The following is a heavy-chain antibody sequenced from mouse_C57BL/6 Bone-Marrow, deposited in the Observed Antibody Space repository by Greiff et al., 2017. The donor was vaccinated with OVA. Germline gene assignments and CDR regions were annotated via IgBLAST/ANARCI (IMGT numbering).Heavy chain of an antibody. Sequence: EVQLQQSGAELVRPGASVKLSCTASGFNIKDDYMHWVKQRPEQGLEWIGWIDPENGDTEYASKFQGKATITADTSSNTAYLQLSSLTSEDTAVYYCTSTVVSYYFDYWGKGTTLTVSS. CDR1: GFNIKDDY. CDR3: TSTVVSYYFDY. CDR2: IDPENGDT. D-gene: IGHD1-1*01. J-gene: IGHJ2*01. V-gene: IGHV14-4*01.